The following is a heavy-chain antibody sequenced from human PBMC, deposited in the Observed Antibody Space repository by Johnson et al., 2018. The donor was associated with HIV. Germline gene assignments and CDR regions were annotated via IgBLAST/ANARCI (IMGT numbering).Heavy chain of an antibody. CDR3: ARDKDYGANQAFDI. D-gene: IGHD4-17*01. CDR1: GFTVSSNY. V-gene: IGHV3-66*02. CDR2: IYGGGTT. J-gene: IGHJ3*02. Sequence: EQLVESGGGLVQPGGSLRLSCAASGFTVSSNYMNWVRQAPGKGLEWVSLIYGGGTTYYADSVKGRFTISRDNSKNTLYLQMNSLATEDPAGYYWARDKDYGANQAFDIWGQGTLVTVSS.